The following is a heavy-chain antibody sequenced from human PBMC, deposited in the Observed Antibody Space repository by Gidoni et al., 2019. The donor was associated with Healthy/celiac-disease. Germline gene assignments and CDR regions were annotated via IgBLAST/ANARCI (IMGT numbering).Heavy chain of an antibody. D-gene: IGHD5-12*01. CDR3: ARFPGDIVATIENYYYYYMDV. CDR2: ISSSSSYI. CDR1: GFPFSSYS. Sequence: EVQLVESGGGLVKPGGSLRLPCAASGFPFSSYSMNWVRQAPGKGLEWVSSISSSSSYIYYADSVKGRFTISRDNAKNSLYLQMNSLRAEDTAVYYCARFPGDIVATIENYYYYYMDVWGKGTTVTVSS. J-gene: IGHJ6*03. V-gene: IGHV3-21*01.